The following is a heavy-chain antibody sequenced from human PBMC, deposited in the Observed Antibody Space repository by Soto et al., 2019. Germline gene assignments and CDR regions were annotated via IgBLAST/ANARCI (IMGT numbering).Heavy chain of an antibody. CDR3: AKIRGPRKPYGGMDV. CDR2: ISGSGGST. J-gene: IGHJ6*02. D-gene: IGHD3-10*01. Sequence: GGSLRLSCAASGFTFSSYAMSWVRQAPGKGLEWVSVISGSGGSTYYADSVKGRFTISRDNSKNTLYLQMNSLRAEDTAVYYCAKIRGPRKPYGGMDVWGQGTTVTVSS. CDR1: GFTFSSYA. V-gene: IGHV3-23*01.